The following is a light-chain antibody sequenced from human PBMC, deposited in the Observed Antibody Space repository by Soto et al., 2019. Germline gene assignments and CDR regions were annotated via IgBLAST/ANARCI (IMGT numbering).Light chain of an antibody. CDR1: QSLLYSSNNENY. CDR2: WAS. J-gene: IGKJ4*01. Sequence: DFVMTQSPDSLAVSLGERATINCKSSQSLLYSSNNENYLAWYQQKPGQPPKLIIYWASTRESGVPDRFSGSGSGTDFTLTISSLQAEDVAVYYCQQYYTTPLTFGGGTKVEIK. CDR3: QQYYTTPLT. V-gene: IGKV4-1*01.